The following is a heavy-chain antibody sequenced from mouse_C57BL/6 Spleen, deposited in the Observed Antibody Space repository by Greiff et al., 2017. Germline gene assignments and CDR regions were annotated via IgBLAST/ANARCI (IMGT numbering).Heavy chain of an antibody. Sequence: VQRVESGPGLVQPSQSLSITCTVSGFSLTSYGVHWVRQSPGKGLEWLGVIWSGGSTDYNAAFISRLSISKDNSKSQVFFKMNSLQADDTAISDGAGNYGSSYGGALFGYWGQGTLVTVSA. CDR1: GFSLTSYG. CDR2: IWSGGST. D-gene: IGHD1-1*01. V-gene: IGHV2-2*01. CDR3: AGNYGSSYGGALFGY. J-gene: IGHJ3*01.